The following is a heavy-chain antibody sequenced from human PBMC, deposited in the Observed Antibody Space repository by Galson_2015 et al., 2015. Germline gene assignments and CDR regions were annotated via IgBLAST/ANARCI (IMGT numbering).Heavy chain of an antibody. CDR3: ARDGVAPKNYYYYGMDV. D-gene: IGHD2-8*01. CDR2: ISSSGSTI. J-gene: IGHJ6*02. V-gene: IGHV3-11*01. CDR1: GFTFSDYY. Sequence: LRLSCAASGFTFSDYYMSWIRQAPGKGLEWVSYISSSGSTIYYADSVKGRFTISRDNAKNSLYLQMNSLRAEDTAVYYCARDGVAPKNYYYYGMDVWGQGTTVTVSS.